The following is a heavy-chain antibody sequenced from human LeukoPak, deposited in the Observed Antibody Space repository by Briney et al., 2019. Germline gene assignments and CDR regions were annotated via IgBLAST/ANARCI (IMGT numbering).Heavy chain of an antibody. J-gene: IGHJ1*01. CDR2: INPNSGGT. D-gene: IGHD3-22*01. V-gene: IGHV1-2*02. CDR1: GYTFTGYY. Sequence: VKVSCKASGYTFTGYYMHWVRQAPGQGLEWMGWINPNSGGTNYAQKFQGRVTMTRDTSISTAYMELSRLTSDDTAVYYCARGYYDSSGFEYFQDWGQGTLVTVSS. CDR3: ARGYYDSSGFEYFQD.